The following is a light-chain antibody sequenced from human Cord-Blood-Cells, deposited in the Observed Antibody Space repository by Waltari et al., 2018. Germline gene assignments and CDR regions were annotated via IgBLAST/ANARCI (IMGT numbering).Light chain of an antibody. J-gene: IGKJ2*01. Sequence: DIVMTQSPDSLSASLGGRATINCKSSQSVLYSSNNKNYLAWYQQKPGQPPKLLTYWASTQESGVPDRFSGSGYWTYVSLTISHLQAAAVAFYYCQQSASTPYTFGRGTKLEIK. CDR1: QSVLYSSNNKNY. V-gene: IGKV4-1*01. CDR3: QQSASTPYT. CDR2: WAS.